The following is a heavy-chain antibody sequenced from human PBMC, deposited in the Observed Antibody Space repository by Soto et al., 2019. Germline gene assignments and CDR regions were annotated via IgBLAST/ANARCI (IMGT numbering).Heavy chain of an antibody. CDR2: ITSSSSYI. Sequence: EVHLVESGGGLVQPGGSLRLSCAASGFTFSTYSMNWVRQAPGKGLEWVSFITSSSSYIHYADSVKGRFTISRDNAKNSLYLQMNSLRDEDTAVYYCARGDDYGDFRDAFDIWGQGTMVTVSS. CDR1: GFTFSTYS. J-gene: IGHJ3*02. D-gene: IGHD4-17*01. CDR3: ARGDDYGDFRDAFDI. V-gene: IGHV3-48*02.